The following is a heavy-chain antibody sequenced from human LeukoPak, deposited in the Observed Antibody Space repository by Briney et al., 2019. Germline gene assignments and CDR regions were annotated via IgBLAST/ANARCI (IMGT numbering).Heavy chain of an antibody. J-gene: IGHJ3*02. Sequence: SETLSLTCAVYGGSFSGYYWSWIRQPPGKGLEWIGEINHSGSTNYNPSLKSRVTISVDTSKNQFSLKLSSVTAADTAVYYCARDLHYSSGFDIWGQGTMVTVSS. CDR2: INHSGST. CDR1: GGSFSGYY. CDR3: ARDLHYSSGFDI. D-gene: IGHD3-10*01. V-gene: IGHV4-34*01.